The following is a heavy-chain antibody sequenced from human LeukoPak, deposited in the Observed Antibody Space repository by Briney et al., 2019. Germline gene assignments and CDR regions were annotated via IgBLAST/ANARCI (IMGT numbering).Heavy chain of an antibody. Sequence: SLKVSCKASGDTFCSSAISWVRPAPGQGLESMGRIIPILGIANYAQKFQGRVTINADKSTSTAYMELSSLRSEDTAVYYCAGYSGYSRMGVYYYYGMDVWGQGTTVTVSS. CDR3: AGYSGYSRMGVYYYYGMDV. J-gene: IGHJ6*02. V-gene: IGHV1-69*04. CDR2: IIPILGIA. D-gene: IGHD5-12*01. CDR1: GDTFCSSA.